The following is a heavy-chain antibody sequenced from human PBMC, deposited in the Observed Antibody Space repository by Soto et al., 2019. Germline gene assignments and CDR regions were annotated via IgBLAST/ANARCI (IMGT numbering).Heavy chain of an antibody. CDR3: AREQGYGYYRVADY. CDR2: IVYDGSEI. D-gene: IGHD1-26*01. V-gene: IGHV3-30*03. Sequence: QVQLVESGGGVVQPGRSLRLSCVASGFTLTGHGMHWVRQAPGKGLEWVAVIVYDGSEIHYSDSVKGRFTISRDTSKNMGYLQMNSLKTEDTAMYYCAREQGYGYYRVADYWGQGTLVTVSS. J-gene: IGHJ4*02. CDR1: GFTLTGHG.